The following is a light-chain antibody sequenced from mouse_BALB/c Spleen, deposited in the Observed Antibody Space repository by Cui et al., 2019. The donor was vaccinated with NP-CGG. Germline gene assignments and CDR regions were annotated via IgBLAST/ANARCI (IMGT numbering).Light chain of an antibody. J-gene: IGLJ1*01. CDR3: ALWYSNHWV. Sequence: QIVLTQESALTTSPGETVTPTCRSSTGAVTTNNYANWVQEKPDHLFTGLIGGTNNRAPGVPARFSGSLIGDKAALTSTGAQTEDEAIYFCALWYSNHWVFGGGTKLTVL. CDR2: GTN. CDR1: TGAVTTNNY. V-gene: IGLV1*01.